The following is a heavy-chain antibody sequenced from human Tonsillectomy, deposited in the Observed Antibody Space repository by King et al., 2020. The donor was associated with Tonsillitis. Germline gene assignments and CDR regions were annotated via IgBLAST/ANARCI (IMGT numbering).Heavy chain of an antibody. CDR1: GYTFTSYD. Sequence: VQLVESGAEVKKPGASVKVSCKASGYTFTSYDINWVRQATGQGLEWMGWMNPNSGNTGYAQKFQGRVTMTRNTSISTAYMELSSLRFEDTAVYYCARAQYYDFWSGYYSYYYGMDVWGQGTTVTVSS. CDR3: ARAQYYDFWSGYYSYYYGMDV. J-gene: IGHJ6*02. V-gene: IGHV1-8*01. CDR2: MNPNSGNT. D-gene: IGHD3-3*01.